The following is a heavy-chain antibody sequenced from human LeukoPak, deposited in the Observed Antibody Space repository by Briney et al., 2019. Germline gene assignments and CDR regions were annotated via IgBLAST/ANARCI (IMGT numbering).Heavy chain of an antibody. CDR2: IIPIFGTA. J-gene: IGHJ6*03. D-gene: IGHD2-15*01. Sequence: SVKVSCKASGGTFSSYPISWFRQPPGQGLEWMGRIIPIFGTANYAQKFQGRVTITTDESTSTAYMELSSLRSEDTAVYYCARAWGAANYYYYMDVWGKGTTVTVSS. V-gene: IGHV1-69*05. CDR1: GGTFSSYP. CDR3: ARAWGAANYYYYMDV.